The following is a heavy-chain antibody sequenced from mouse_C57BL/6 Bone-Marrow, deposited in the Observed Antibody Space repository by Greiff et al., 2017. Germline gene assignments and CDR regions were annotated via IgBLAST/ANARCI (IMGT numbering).Heavy chain of an antibody. D-gene: IGHD2-2*01. Sequence: QVQLQQSGPELVKPGASVKISCKASGYSFTSYYIHWVKQRPGQGLEWIGWIYPGSGNTKYNEKFKGKATLTADTSSSTTYMQLRSLTSEDSAVYYCARGGYPYAMDYWGKGTSVTVSS. CDR1: GYSFTSYY. CDR2: IYPGSGNT. CDR3: ARGGYPYAMDY. J-gene: IGHJ4*01. V-gene: IGHV1-66*01.